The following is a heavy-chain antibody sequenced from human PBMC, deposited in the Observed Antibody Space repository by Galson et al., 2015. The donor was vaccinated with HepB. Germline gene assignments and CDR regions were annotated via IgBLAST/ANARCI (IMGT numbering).Heavy chain of an antibody. V-gene: IGHV1-18*01. CDR3: ARDRSYSSSWYSLGY. J-gene: IGHJ4*02. D-gene: IGHD6-13*01. Sequence: SCKASGYTFTSYGISWVRQAPGQGLEWIGWISAYNGNTNYAQNLQGRVTMTTDTSTSTAYMELRSLRSDDTAVYYCARDRSYSSSWYSLGYWGQGTLVTVSS. CDR2: ISAYNGNT. CDR1: GYTFTSYG.